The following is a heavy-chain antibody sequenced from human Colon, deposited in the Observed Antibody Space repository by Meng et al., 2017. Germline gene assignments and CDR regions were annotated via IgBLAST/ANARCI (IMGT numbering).Heavy chain of an antibody. V-gene: IGHV3-53*04. CDR1: GVPVSTNY. J-gene: IGHJ3*02. CDR3: AKIRDGYDWGVFDI. CDR2: LYSGGDT. D-gene: IGHD5-24*01. Sequence: GGSLRLSCAASGVPVSTNYMSWVRLAPGKGLEWVSTLYSGGDTYYADSVQGRFTISRHNSKNTLYLQMTTLRREDTAVYYCAKIRDGYDWGVFDIWGQGTMVTV.